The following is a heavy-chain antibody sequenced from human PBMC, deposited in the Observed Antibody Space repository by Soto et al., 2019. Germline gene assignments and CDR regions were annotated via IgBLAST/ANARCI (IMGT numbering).Heavy chain of an antibody. CDR1: GFTFSSYD. V-gene: IGHV3-13*01. J-gene: IGHJ6*03. CDR3: ARVGYYYYMDV. Sequence: GGSLRLSCAASGFTFSSYDMPWVRQATGKGLEWVSAIGTAGDTYYPGSVKGRFTISRENAKNSLYLQMNSLRAGDTAVYYCARVGYYYYMDVWGKGTTVTVSS. CDR2: IGTAGDT.